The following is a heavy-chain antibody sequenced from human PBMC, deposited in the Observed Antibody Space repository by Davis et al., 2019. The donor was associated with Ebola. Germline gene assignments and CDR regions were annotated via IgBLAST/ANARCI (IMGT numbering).Heavy chain of an antibody. CDR2: IYFSGST. V-gene: IGHV4-39*02. J-gene: IGHJ4*02. Sequence: MPGGSLRLSCTVSGGSITSSSFYWGWIRHPPGKGLEWIGSIYFSGSTLYNPSLKSRVTISADTSKNHFSLKLSSVTAADTAVYYCARPRTDRQGHYFDHWGQGTLVTVSA. D-gene: IGHD2-15*01. CDR1: GGSITSSSFY. CDR3: ARPRTDRQGHYFDH.